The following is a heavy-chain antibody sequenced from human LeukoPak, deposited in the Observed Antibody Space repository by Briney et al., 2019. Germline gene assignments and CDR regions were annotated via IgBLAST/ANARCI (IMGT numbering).Heavy chain of an antibody. Sequence: PGGSLRLSCAASGFTFFSTYAIHWVRQAPGKGLEWVAVISYGGNTKYYADSVRGRFTISRDNSKSTLYLQMNSLRAEDTAIYYCARGFTFDGGRYPRTFDYWGQGTLVTVSS. D-gene: IGHD1-26*01. CDR2: ISYGGNTK. J-gene: IGHJ4*02. CDR3: ARGFTFDGGRYPRTFDY. V-gene: IGHV3-30-3*01. CDR1: GFTFFSTYA.